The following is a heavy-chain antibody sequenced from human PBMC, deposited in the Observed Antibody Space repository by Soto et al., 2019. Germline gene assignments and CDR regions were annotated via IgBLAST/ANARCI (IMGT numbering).Heavy chain of an antibody. Sequence: GASVKVSCKASGYTFTSYDINWVRQATGQGLEWMGWISAYNGNTNYAQKLQGRVTMTTDTSTSTAYMELRSLRSDDTAVYYCARDRCSGGSCYHDAFDIWGQGTMVTVSS. J-gene: IGHJ3*02. CDR3: ARDRCSGGSCYHDAFDI. V-gene: IGHV1-18*01. CDR2: ISAYNGNT. D-gene: IGHD2-15*01. CDR1: GYTFTSYD.